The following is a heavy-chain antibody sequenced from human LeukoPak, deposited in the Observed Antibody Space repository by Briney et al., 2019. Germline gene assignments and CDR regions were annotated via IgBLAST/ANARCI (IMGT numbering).Heavy chain of an antibody. Sequence: SAKVSCKASGGTFSSYAISWVRQAPGQGLEWMGGIIPIFGTANYAQKFQGRVTITADESTSTAYMELSSLRSEDTAVYYCARESSGWQFYYYYYGMDVWGQGTTVTVSS. CDR1: GGTFSSYA. V-gene: IGHV1-69*13. D-gene: IGHD6-19*01. CDR3: ARESSGWQFYYYYYGMDV. J-gene: IGHJ6*02. CDR2: IIPIFGTA.